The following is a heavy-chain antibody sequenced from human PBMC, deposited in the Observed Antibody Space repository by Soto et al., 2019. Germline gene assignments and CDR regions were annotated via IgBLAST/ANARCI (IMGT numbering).Heavy chain of an antibody. V-gene: IGHV5-51*01. CDR2: IFPRDSDT. CDR3: ARSYYDSSGYYYDMDY. J-gene: IGHJ4*02. D-gene: IGHD3-22*01. CDR1: GYNYDTYW. Sequence: GESLKISCQGSGYNYDTYWIAWVRQMPGKGLEWMGIIFPRDSDTRYRPSFQGQVTISADRSTTTAYLQWYSLKASDTAMYYCARSYYDSSGYYYDMDYWGQGTLVTVS.